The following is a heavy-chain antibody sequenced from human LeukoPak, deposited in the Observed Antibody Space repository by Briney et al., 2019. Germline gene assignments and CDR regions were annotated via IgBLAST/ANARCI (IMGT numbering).Heavy chain of an antibody. Sequence: ASVKVSCKASGYTFTSYGISWVRQAPGQGLEWMGWISAYNGNTNYAQKLQGRVTMTTDTSTSTAYMELRSLRSEDTAVYYCARLRTSRYSYYYYYMDVWGKGTTVTVSS. D-gene: IGHD1-26*01. CDR1: GYTFTSYG. CDR2: ISAYNGNT. V-gene: IGHV1-18*01. CDR3: ARLRTSRYSYYYYYMDV. J-gene: IGHJ6*03.